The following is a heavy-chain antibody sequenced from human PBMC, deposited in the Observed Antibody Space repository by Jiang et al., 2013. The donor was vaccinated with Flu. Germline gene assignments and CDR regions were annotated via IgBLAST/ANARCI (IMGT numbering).Heavy chain of an antibody. CDR2: IYWDDDK. D-gene: IGHD5-12*01. J-gene: IGHJ4*02. CDR3: AHSDDETEYSGYGPFRY. Sequence: PPGKALEWLALIYWDDDKRYSPSLKSRLTITKDTSKNQVVLTMTNMDPVDTATYYCAHSDDETEYSGYGPFRYWGQGTLVTVSS. V-gene: IGHV2-5*02.